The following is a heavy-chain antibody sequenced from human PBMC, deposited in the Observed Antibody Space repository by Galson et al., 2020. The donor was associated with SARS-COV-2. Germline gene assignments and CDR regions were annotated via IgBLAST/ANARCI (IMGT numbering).Heavy chain of an antibody. CDR3: ARSPTLTRAYYFDY. CDR2: IDWDDDK. J-gene: IGHJ4*02. Sequence: SGPTLVKPTQTLTLTSTFSGFSLSTSGVCVSWIRQPPGKALEWLARIDWDDDKFYSTSLKTRLTISKDTSKNQVVLTMTNMDPVDTATYYCARSPTLTRAYYFDYWGQGTLVAVSS. CDR1: GFSLSTSGVC. V-gene: IGHV2-70*17.